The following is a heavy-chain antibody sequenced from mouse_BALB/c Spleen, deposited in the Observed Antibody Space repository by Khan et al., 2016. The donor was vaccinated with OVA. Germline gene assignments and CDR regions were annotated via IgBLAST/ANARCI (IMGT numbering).Heavy chain of an antibody. CDR1: GFTFSAYS. V-gene: IGHV5-6*01. CDR3: ASHLTGSFAY. D-gene: IGHD4-1*01. CDR2: ISSGADYT. J-gene: IGHJ3*01. Sequence: EVHLVESGGDLVKPGGSLKLSCAASGFTFSAYSMSWVRQTPDKRLEWVATISSGADYTYYPDGVKGRFPISRDNAKNTLYLQMSSLKSEDTAMYYCASHLTGSFAYWGQGTLVTVSA.